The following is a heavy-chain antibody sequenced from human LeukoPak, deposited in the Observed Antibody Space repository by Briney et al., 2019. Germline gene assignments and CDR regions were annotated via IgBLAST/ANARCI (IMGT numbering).Heavy chain of an antibody. Sequence: GGSLRLSCAASGFAFSTYVMSWVRQAPGKGLDWVSAIGTSGGTTYYADSVKGRFTISRDNSKDTLYLHMDSLRGADTAVYYCAKRLGGSGFDYWGQGTLVTVSS. CDR3: AKRLGGSGFDY. V-gene: IGHV3-23*01. CDR2: IGTSGGTT. D-gene: IGHD3-16*01. J-gene: IGHJ4*02. CDR1: GFAFSTYV.